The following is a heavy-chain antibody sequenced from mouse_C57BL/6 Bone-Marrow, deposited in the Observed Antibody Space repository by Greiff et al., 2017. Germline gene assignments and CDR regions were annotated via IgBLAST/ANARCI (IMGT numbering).Heavy chain of an antibody. J-gene: IGHJ2*01. CDR1: GFNIKDDY. Sequence: DVKLVESGAELVRPGASVKLSCTASGFNIKDDYMPWVKQRPEQGLEWIGWIDPENGDTEYASKFQGKATITADTSSNTAYLQLSSLTSEDTAVYYCLYYYRYYFDYWGQGTTLTVSS. CDR2: IDPENGDT. V-gene: IGHV14-4*01. D-gene: IGHD1-1*01. CDR3: LYYYRYYFDY.